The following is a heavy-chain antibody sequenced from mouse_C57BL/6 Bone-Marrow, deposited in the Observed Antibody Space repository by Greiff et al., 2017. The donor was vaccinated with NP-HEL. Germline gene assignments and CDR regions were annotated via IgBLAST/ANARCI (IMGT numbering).Heavy chain of an antibody. CDR3: ARRDYYGSSSWFAY. J-gene: IGHJ3*01. D-gene: IGHD1-1*01. CDR2: IWSGGST. Sequence: QVQLQQSGPGLVQPSQSLSITCTVSGFSLTSYGVHWVRQSPGKGLEWLGVIWSGGSTDNNAAFISRLGISKDNSKSQVFFKMNSLQATDTAIYYCARRDYYGSSSWFAYWGQGTLVTVSA. V-gene: IGHV2-2*02. CDR1: GFSLTSYG.